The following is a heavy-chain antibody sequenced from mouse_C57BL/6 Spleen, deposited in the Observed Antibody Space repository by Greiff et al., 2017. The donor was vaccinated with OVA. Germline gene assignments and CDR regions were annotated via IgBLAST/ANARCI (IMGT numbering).Heavy chain of an antibody. D-gene: IGHD1-1*01. Sequence: EVKLLESGGGLVQPGGSLSLSCAASGFTFTDYYMSWVRQPPGKALEWLGFIRNKANGYTTEYSASVKGRFTISRDNSQSILYLQMNALRAEDRATYYCARSPIYGRSDGWYFDVWGTGTTVTVSS. CDR3: ARSPIYGRSDGWYFDV. CDR1: GFTFTDYY. J-gene: IGHJ1*03. CDR2: IRNKANGYTT. V-gene: IGHV7-3*01.